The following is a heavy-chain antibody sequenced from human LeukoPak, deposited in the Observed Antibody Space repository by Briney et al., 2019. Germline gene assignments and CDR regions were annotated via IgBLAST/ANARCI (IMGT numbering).Heavy chain of an antibody. V-gene: IGHV3-7*01. CDR1: GFTFSSYG. D-gene: IGHD6-13*01. CDR3: VREASGGTKGVSGTFDI. J-gene: IGHJ3*02. CDR2: IKRDGSEK. Sequence: GGSLRLSCAASGFTFSSYGMHWVRQAPGKGLEWVASIKRDGSEKYYVDSVKGRFTISRDNSKNSVYLQMNSLRGEDTAVYYCVREASGGTKGVSGTFDIWGQGTLVTVSS.